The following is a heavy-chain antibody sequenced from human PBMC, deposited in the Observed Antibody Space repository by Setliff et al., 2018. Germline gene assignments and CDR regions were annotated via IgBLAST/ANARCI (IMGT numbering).Heavy chain of an antibody. D-gene: IGHD2-15*01. CDR3: ARTCGGSGCYAGLES. Sequence: LRLSCAASGFTFSSYRMHWVRQAPGKGLEWVAVIWDDGGNKYHADSVKGRFTISRDNSKNTLYLQMNSLRPEDTAVYYCARTCGGSGCYAGLESWGQGTPVTVSS. CDR2: IWDDGGNK. V-gene: IGHV3-33*08. CDR1: GFTFSSYR. J-gene: IGHJ4*02.